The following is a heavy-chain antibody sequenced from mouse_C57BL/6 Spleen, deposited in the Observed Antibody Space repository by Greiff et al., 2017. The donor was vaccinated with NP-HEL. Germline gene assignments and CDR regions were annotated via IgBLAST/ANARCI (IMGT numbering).Heavy chain of an antibody. CDR2: INYDGSST. CDR3: ARGWDSSGAMDY. CDR1: GFTFSDYY. Sequence: EVHLVESEGGLVQPGSSMKLSCTASGFTFSDYYMAWVRQVPEKGLEWVANINYDGSSTYYLDSLKSRFIISRDNAKNILYLQMSSLKSEDTATYYCARGWDSSGAMDYWGQGTSVTVSS. J-gene: IGHJ4*01. V-gene: IGHV5-16*01. D-gene: IGHD3-3*01.